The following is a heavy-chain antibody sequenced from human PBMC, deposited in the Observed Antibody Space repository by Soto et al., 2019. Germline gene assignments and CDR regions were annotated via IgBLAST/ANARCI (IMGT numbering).Heavy chain of an antibody. CDR2: ISAYNGNT. V-gene: IGHV1-18*01. Sequence: QVQLVQSGAEVKKPGSSVKVSCKASGGTFSSYAISWVRQAPGQGLEWMGWISAYNGNTNYAQKLQGRVTMTTDTSTSTAYMELRSLRSDDTAVYYCARAVDKDVGGSRRYFDYWGQGTLVTVSS. D-gene: IGHD1-26*01. J-gene: IGHJ4*02. CDR1: GGTFSSYA. CDR3: ARAVDKDVGGSRRYFDY.